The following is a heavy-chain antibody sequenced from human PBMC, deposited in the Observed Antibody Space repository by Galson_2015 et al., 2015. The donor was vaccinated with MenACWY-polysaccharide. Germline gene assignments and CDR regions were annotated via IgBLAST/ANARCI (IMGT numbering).Heavy chain of an antibody. CDR2: ISGSDGST. V-gene: IGHV3-23*01. CDR1: GFTFSSYA. D-gene: IGHD2-2*01. Sequence: SLRLSCAASGFTFSSYAMSWVRQAPGKGLEWVSAISGSDGSTYYADSVRGRFTISRDNSKNTLFLQMKSLRAEDTAVYYCANKRGPVVLMDVSVKGATLTVSS. CDR3: ANKRGPVVLMDV. J-gene: IGHJ6*04.